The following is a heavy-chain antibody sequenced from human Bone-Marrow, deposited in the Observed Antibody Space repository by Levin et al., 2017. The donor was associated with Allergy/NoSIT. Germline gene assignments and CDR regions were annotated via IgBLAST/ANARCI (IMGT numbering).Heavy chain of an antibody. CDR2: FTAHATFT. CDR3: AKGRVAGQSYFDV. J-gene: IGHJ4*02. V-gene: IGHV3-23*01. Sequence: PGESLKISCAASEFILYNYPMSWVRKAPGKGLEWVAVFTAHATFTKYVDSVQGRFTISTDNTRNTLHLQMDSLRAEDTAIYFCAKGRVAGQSYFDVWGQGLMVTVSS. CDR1: EFILYNYP. D-gene: IGHD6-19*01.